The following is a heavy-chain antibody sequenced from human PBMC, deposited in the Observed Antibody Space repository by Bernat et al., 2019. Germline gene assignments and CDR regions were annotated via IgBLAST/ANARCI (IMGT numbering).Heavy chain of an antibody. CDR2: FDPEDGET. Sequence: QVQLVQSGAEVKKPGASVKVSCKVSGYTLTELSMHWVRQAPGKGLAWMGGFDPEDGETIYAQKFQGRGTMTEGTSTDTAYMELSSLRAEDTAVYYCATVMLLAYCGSDCYRGGAFDIWGQGTMVTVSS. D-gene: IGHD2-21*02. CDR3: ATVMLLAYCGSDCYRGGAFDI. J-gene: IGHJ3*02. CDR1: GYTLTELS. V-gene: IGHV1-24*01.